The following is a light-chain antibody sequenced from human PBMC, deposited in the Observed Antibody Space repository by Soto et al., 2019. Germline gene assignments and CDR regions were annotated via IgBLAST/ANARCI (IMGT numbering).Light chain of an antibody. J-gene: IGLJ1*01. CDR3: ASYTTSSPYV. V-gene: IGLV2-14*01. CDR2: DVS. Sequence: QSVLTQPASVSGSPGQSIAISCTGTSSDVGGYSYVSWYQQQPGKAPKLVISDVSNRPSGVSDRFSGSKSGNTASLTISGLQTEDEADYYCASYTTSSPYVFGTGTKVTVL. CDR1: SSDVGGYSY.